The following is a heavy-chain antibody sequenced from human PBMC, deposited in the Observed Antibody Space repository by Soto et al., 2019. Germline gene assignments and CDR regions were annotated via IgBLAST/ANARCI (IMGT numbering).Heavy chain of an antibody. D-gene: IGHD1-1*01. V-gene: IGHV1-46*01. CDR1: GYPFSHYY. Sequence: QVQLLQSGAEVKKPGASVYISCKASGYPFSHYYMNWVRQAPGQGLEWMGKINPDGGATTFAQNFAGRVTITSDASTGTVYVELSSLTADDTAVYYCARGRRYTFWGQGTQVSVSS. J-gene: IGHJ4*02. CDR3: ARGRRYTF. CDR2: INPDGGAT.